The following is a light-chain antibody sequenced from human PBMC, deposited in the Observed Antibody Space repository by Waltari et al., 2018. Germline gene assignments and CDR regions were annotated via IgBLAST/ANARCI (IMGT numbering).Light chain of an antibody. V-gene: IGKV1-39*01. CDR2: AAS. Sequence: DIQMTQSPSSLSASVGDRVTITCRASQSISSYLNWYQQKPGKAPKLLIYAASSLQSGVPSRFSGSGSGTDFTLTISSLQPEDFATYYCQQIYSTPPTFGGGTKVEIK. CDR3: QQIYSTPPT. J-gene: IGKJ4*01. CDR1: QSISSY.